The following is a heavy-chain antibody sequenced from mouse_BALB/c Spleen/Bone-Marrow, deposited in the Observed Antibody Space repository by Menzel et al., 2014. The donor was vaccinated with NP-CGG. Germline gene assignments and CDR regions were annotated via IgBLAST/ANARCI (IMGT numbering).Heavy chain of an antibody. V-gene: IGHV5-17*02. CDR1: GFTFSSFG. CDR3: ARGGNWEDFDY. D-gene: IGHD4-1*01. J-gene: IGHJ2*01. CDR2: ISSGSSTI. Sequence: EVKLQESGGGLVQPGGSRKLSYAASGFTFSSFGMHWVRQAPERGLEWAAYISSGSSTIYYADTVKGRFTISRDNPKNTLFLQMTSLRSEDTAMYYCARGGNWEDFDYWGQGTTLTVSS.